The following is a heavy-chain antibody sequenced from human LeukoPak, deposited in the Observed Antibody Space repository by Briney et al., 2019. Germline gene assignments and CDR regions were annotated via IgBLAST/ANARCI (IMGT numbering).Heavy chain of an antibody. J-gene: IGHJ6*03. D-gene: IGHD3-10*01. V-gene: IGHV3-30*02. Sequence: PGGSLSLSCAASGFTFSSYGMHWVRQAPGKGLEWVAFIRYDGSNKYYADSVKGRFTISRDNSKNTLYLQMNSLRAEDTAVYYCAKDYYYGSGSYSWYYYYYMDVWGKGTTVTVSS. CDR2: IRYDGSNK. CDR1: GFTFSSYG. CDR3: AKDYYYGSGSYSWYYYYYMDV.